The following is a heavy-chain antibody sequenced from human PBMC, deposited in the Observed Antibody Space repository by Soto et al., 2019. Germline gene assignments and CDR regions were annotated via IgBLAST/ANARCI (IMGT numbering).Heavy chain of an antibody. V-gene: IGHV3-7*04. CDR2: INQDGSEK. Sequence: EVQLVESGGGLVQPGGSLRLSCAASGFTFTTYWMSWVRQAPGKGLEWVANINQDGSEKCYVDSVKGRFTISRDNAKNSVYLQMNSLRAEDTALYYCARDFSMVPGIHWGQGTRVTVSS. CDR1: GFTFTTYW. D-gene: IGHD2-8*01. J-gene: IGHJ4*02. CDR3: ARDFSMVPGIH.